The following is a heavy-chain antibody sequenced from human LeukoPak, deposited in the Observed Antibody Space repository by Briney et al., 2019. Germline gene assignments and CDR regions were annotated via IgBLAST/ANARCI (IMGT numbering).Heavy chain of an antibody. Sequence: GGSLRLSCAASGFTFSSYAMSWVRQAPGKGLEWVSAISGSGSNTYYADSVKGRFTISRDNSKNTLYLQMNSLRAEGTAVYYCAKNSGMGGGAFDIWGQGTMVTVSS. V-gene: IGHV3-23*01. CDR3: AKNSGMGGGAFDI. CDR1: GFTFSSYA. D-gene: IGHD1-26*01. CDR2: ISGSGSNT. J-gene: IGHJ3*02.